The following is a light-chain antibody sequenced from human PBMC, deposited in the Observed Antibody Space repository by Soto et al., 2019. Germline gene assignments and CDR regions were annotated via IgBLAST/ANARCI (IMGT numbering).Light chain of an antibody. Sequence: DIQMTQSQSSLSASVGDRVTITCRASQSVSGYLNWYQQKPGKAPKLLIYAASPLQSGVPSRFSGSGSGTDFILTISSLQPDDFATYYCQHYYITKTFGQGTKVDIK. CDR3: QHYYITKT. CDR2: AAS. V-gene: IGKV1-39*01. CDR1: QSVSGY. J-gene: IGKJ1*01.